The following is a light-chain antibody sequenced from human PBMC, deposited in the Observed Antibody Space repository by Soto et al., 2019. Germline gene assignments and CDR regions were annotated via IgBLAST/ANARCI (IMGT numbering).Light chain of an antibody. CDR3: QPYYSSRFT. V-gene: IGKV3-20*01. CDR1: QSISSSY. CDR2: GAS. Sequence: ELVLTQSPGTLSLSPGERATLSCRASQSISSSYLARYQQKPGQAPRLLLYGASSRATGIPDRFSGSGSVTDFNLTNSRLEPEDVAVYYCQPYYSSRFTFGPGTKVDIK. J-gene: IGKJ3*01.